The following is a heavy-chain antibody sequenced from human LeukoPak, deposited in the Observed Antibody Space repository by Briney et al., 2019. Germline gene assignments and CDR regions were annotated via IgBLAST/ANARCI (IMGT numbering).Heavy chain of an antibody. CDR3: ARDRGSNDPIDY. V-gene: IGHV3-33*01. CDR1: GFTFSSYG. D-gene: IGHD2-15*01. J-gene: IGHJ4*02. Sequence: GGSLRLSCAASGFTFSSYGMHWVCQAPRKRLEWVAVIWHEGRNKYYADSVKGRFTISRDNSKNTLYLQMSSLRAEDTAVYYCARDRGSNDPIDYWGQGTLVTVSS. CDR2: IWHEGRNK.